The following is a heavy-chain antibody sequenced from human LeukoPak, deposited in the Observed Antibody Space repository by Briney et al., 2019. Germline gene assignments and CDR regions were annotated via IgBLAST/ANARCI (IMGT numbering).Heavy chain of an antibody. CDR3: ARFGGYYHDAFDI. CDR1: GGSFSSYY. CDR2: IYYSGST. J-gene: IGHJ3*02. V-gene: IGHV4-59*01. Sequence: SETLSLTCAVYGGSFSSYYWGWIRQPPGKGLEWIGSIYYSGSTNYNPSLKSRVTISVDTSKNQFSLKLSSVTAADTAVYYCARFGGYYHDAFDIWGQGTMVTVSS. D-gene: IGHD3-22*01.